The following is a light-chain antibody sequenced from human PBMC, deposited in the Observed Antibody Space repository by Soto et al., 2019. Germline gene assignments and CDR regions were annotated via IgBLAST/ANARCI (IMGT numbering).Light chain of an antibody. CDR3: QQYGSSPWT. J-gene: IGKJ1*01. CDR2: GAS. CDR1: QSVSSSY. Sequence: EIVLTQSPGTLSLSPGERATLSCRASQSVSSSYLAWYQHKPGQAPRPLIYGASSRAIGIPDRFSGSGSGTDFALTISRLEPEDFAVYYWQQYGSSPWTFGQGTKVEIK. V-gene: IGKV3-20*01.